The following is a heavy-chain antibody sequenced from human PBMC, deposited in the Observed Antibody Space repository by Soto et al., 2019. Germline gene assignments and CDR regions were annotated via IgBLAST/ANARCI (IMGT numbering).Heavy chain of an antibody. D-gene: IGHD3-22*01. CDR2: VYTNGNT. CDR3: ARSAAVIVGYAFAT. CDR1: GFTVSRNY. J-gene: IGHJ3*02. Sequence: EVQVMESGGDLVQPGGSLRLSCEAAGFTVSRNYMSWVRQAPGKGLECVSVVYTNGNTYFEDSVKGRFTVSRDNSRNTLYLQMNSLRVEDTAVYFCARSAAVIVGYAFATGGPGTMVTVSS. V-gene: IGHV3-66*01.